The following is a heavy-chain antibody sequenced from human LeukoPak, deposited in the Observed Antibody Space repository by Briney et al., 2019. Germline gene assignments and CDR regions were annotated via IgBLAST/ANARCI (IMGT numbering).Heavy chain of an antibody. CDR1: GGSISSYY. D-gene: IGHD4-17*01. CDR3: ARVGTVTTSDAFDI. CDR2: IYYSGST. J-gene: IGHJ3*02. Sequence: SETLSLTCTVSGGSISSYYWSWIRQPPGKGLEWIGYIYYSGSTNYNPSLKSRVTISVDTSKNQFSLKLSSVTAADTAVYYCARVGTVTTSDAFDIWGQGTMVTVSS. V-gene: IGHV4-59*01.